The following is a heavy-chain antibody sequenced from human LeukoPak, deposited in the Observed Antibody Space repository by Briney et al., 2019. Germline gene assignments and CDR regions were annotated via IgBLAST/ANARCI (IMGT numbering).Heavy chain of an antibody. CDR1: GFTFSSYS. D-gene: IGHD3-22*01. CDR2: ISSSSSTI. CDR3: ARALDYYDSSGYLVKGYFDY. J-gene: IGHJ4*02. V-gene: IGHV3-48*02. Sequence: GGSLRLSCAASGFTFSSYSMNWVRQAPGKGLEWVSYISSSSSTIYYADSVKGRFTISRDNAKNSLYLQMNSLRDEDTAVYYCARALDYYDSSGYLVKGYFDYWGQGTLVTVSS.